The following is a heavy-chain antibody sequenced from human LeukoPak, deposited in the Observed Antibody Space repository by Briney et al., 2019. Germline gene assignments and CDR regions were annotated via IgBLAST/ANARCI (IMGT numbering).Heavy chain of an antibody. D-gene: IGHD6-19*01. CDR3: ARDSSGSYNWFHP. J-gene: IGHJ5*01. Sequence: RGRSMTIAWVAAAFSFSSYAMHWVRQVPGDWLEWVAVISYDGSNEYYTESVKGLFTISRDNPKNALYLQMNSLRAEDTAVYYCARDSSGSYNWFHPWGQGTLVTVSS. CDR2: ISYDGSNE. V-gene: IGHV3-30*04. CDR1: AFSFSSYA.